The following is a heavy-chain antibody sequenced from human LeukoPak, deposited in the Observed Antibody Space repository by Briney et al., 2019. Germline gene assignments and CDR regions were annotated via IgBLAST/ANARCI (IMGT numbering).Heavy chain of an antibody. CDR3: AKNLLRYFEGLMDV. J-gene: IGHJ6*01. V-gene: IGHV3-30*18. CDR2: ISYDGSKE. Sequence: GGSLRLSCAASGFTFSSYGMNWVRQAPGKGLEWVAAISYDGSKEYYADSVKGRFTISRDNSKNTLYLQTNSLSTEDTAVYYCAKNLLRYFEGLMDVWGQGTTVTVSS. CDR1: GFTFSSYG. D-gene: IGHD3-9*01.